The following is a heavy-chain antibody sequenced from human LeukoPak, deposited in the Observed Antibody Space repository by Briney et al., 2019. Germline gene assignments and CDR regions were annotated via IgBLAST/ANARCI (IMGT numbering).Heavy chain of an antibody. Sequence: PSETLSLTCTVSGGSISSYYWSWIRQPPGKGLGWIGYIYYSGSTNYNPSLKSRVTISVDTSKNQFSLKLSSVTAADTAVYYCARDRGCSSTSCYAEVVYGMDVWGKGTTVTVSS. J-gene: IGHJ6*04. D-gene: IGHD2-2*01. CDR2: IYYSGST. CDR1: GGSISSYY. CDR3: ARDRGCSSTSCYAEVVYGMDV. V-gene: IGHV4-59*01.